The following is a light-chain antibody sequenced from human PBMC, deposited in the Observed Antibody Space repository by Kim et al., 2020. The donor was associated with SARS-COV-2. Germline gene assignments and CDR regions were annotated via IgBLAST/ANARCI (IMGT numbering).Light chain of an antibody. CDR1: QSVSSIY. Sequence: LSPGETATRSRRASQSVSSIYLAWYQQKPGQAPRLLIYGASSRATGIPDRFSGSGSGTDFTLTISRLEPEDFAVYYCQQYGSSPLFGPGTKVDIK. J-gene: IGKJ3*01. CDR2: GAS. V-gene: IGKV3-20*01. CDR3: QQYGSSPL.